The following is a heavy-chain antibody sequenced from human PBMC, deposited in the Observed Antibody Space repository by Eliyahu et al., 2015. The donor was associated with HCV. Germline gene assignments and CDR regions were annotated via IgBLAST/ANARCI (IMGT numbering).Heavy chain of an antibody. V-gene: IGHV3-9*01. J-gene: IGHJ2*01. CDR2: IRGNSDYT. D-gene: IGHD2-15*01. CDR1: GFPFLXYA. Sequence: EERLVESGGGLVQPGGSLSLSCAASGFPFLXYAMXWXRQIPGKGLGWVSGIRGNSDYTAYADSVKGRFTISRDNAENSLYLQMNSLSPEDTALYYCTRGFRDPSCSGDLCFGSSWFFDLWGRGTLVTVSS. CDR3: TRGFRDPSCSGDLCFGSSWFFDL.